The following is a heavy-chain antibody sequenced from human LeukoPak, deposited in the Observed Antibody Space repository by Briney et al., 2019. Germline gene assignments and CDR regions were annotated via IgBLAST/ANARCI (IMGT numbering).Heavy chain of an antibody. V-gene: IGHV4-39*01. CDR1: GGSISSSSYY. Sequence: SETLSLTCTVSGGSISSSSYYWGWTRQPPGKGLEWIGNIYYSGSTYYNPSLKSRVTISVDTSKNQFSLKLSSVTAADTAVYYCARPLIAAAAFDIWGQGTMVTVSS. J-gene: IGHJ3*02. CDR3: ARPLIAAAAFDI. CDR2: IYYSGST. D-gene: IGHD6-13*01.